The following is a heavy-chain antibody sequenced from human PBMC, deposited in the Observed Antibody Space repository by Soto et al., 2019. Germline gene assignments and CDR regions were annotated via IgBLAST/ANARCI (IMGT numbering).Heavy chain of an antibody. CDR3: ASHVDTAMENDC. Sequence: SVKVSCKASGGTFSSYAISWVRQAPGQGLEWMGGIIPIFGTANYAQKFQGRVTITADKSTSTAYMELSSLRSEDTAVYYCASHVDTAMENDCWGQGTLVTVSS. J-gene: IGHJ4*02. V-gene: IGHV1-69*06. CDR2: IIPIFGTA. CDR1: GGTFSSYA. D-gene: IGHD5-18*01.